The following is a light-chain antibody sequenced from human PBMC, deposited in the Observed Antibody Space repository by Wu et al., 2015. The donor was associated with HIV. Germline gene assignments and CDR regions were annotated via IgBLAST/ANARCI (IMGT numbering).Light chain of an antibody. J-gene: IGKJ5*01. V-gene: IGKV3-11*01. CDR3: QQHYKWPLT. Sequence: EIVLTQSPATLSFSPGERATLSCRASRSVSSAVAWYQQKPGQAPRLLIYDASNRATGIPARFSGGGSATDFTLTISSLEPEDFAVYYCQQHYKWPLTFGQGTRLEIK. CDR1: RSVSSA. CDR2: DAS.